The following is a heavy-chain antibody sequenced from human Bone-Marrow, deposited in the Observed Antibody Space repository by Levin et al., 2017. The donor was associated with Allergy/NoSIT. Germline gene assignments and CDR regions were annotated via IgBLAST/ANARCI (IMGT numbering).Heavy chain of an antibody. CDR3: ASVVLLWSRGAFDI. Sequence: GGSLRLSCAASGFTFSSYGMHWVRQAPGKGLEWVAVIWYDGSNKYYADSVKGRFTISRDNSKNTLYLQMNSLRAEDTAVYYWASVVLLWSRGAFDIWGQGTMVTVSS. CDR1: GFTFSSYG. D-gene: IGHD3-10*01. J-gene: IGHJ3*02. CDR2: IWYDGSNK. V-gene: IGHV3-33*01.